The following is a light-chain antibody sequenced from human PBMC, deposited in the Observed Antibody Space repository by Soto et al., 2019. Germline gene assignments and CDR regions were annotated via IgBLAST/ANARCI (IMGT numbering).Light chain of an antibody. CDR3: QQYGSSPRT. CDR1: QSVSSN. J-gene: IGKJ1*01. CDR2: GAS. Sequence: IVLTQSPGTLSLSPGERATFSCRASQSVSSNLAWYQQKPGQAPRLLIYGASSRATGIPDRFSGSGSGTDFTLTISRLEPEDFAVYYCQQYGSSPRTFGQGTKVDI. V-gene: IGKV3-20*01.